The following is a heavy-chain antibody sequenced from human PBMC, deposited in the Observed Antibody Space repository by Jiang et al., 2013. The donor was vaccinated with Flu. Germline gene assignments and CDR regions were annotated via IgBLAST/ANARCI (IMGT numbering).Heavy chain of an antibody. D-gene: IGHD3-3*01. Sequence: SGAEVRKSGASVKVSCKASGDNFTGFSMHWLRQAPGLGLEWMGWINAKSGGTNYAQKFQGRVTMTRDTSISLVSMELSRLSSDDTATYYCAALKYRDSWSGYDLTRYNWLDPWGQGTLVTVSS. CDR1: GDNFTGFS. J-gene: IGHJ5*02. CDR3: AALKYRDSWSGYDLTRYNWLDP. V-gene: IGHV1-2*02. CDR2: INAKSGGT.